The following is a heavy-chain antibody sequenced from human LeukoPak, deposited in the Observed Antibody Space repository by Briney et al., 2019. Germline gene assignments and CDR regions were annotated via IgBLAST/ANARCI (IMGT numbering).Heavy chain of an antibody. V-gene: IGHV3-30*03. CDR3: AREEDDYVWGSYRYYYYYGIDV. Sequence: GGSLRLSCAASGFTFSSYGMHWVRQSPGRGLEWVSFISFDGSNEFYADSLKGRFTISRDNSKDTLYLQMDSLRAEDTALYYCAREEDDYVWGSYRYYYYYGIDVWGQGTTVTVSS. CDR1: GFTFSSYG. J-gene: IGHJ6*02. D-gene: IGHD3-16*02. CDR2: ISFDGSNE.